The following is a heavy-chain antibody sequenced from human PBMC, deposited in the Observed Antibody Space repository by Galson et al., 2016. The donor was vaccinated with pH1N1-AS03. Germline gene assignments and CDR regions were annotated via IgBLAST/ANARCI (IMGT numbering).Heavy chain of an antibody. Sequence: SVKVSCKASGYTFTTYDINWVRQAAGQGLEWMGWMTPNNGNTGYAQRFQGRVTMTRNTSISTAYMELSGLQSEDMAVYYCARSFLGETDDWGQGTLVIVSS. V-gene: IGHV1-8*01. CDR3: ARSFLGETDD. CDR2: MTPNNGNT. J-gene: IGHJ4*02. CDR1: GYTFTTYD. D-gene: IGHD3-16*01.